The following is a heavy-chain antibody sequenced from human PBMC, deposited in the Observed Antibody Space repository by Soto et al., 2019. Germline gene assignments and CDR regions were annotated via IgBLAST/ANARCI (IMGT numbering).Heavy chain of an antibody. Sequence: GGSLRLSCAASGFTFSSYSMNWVRQAPGKGLEWVSSISSSSSYIYYADSVKGRFTISRDNAKNSLYLQMNSLRAEDTAVYYCAIGAPDSSGYYYFDYWGQGTLVTVSS. CDR1: GFTFSSYS. D-gene: IGHD3-22*01. V-gene: IGHV3-21*01. CDR2: ISSSSSYI. CDR3: AIGAPDSSGYYYFDY. J-gene: IGHJ4*02.